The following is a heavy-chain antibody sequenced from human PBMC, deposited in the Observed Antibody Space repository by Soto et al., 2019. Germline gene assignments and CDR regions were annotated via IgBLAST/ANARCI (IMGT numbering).Heavy chain of an antibody. V-gene: IGHV3-21*01. CDR3: ARADLRYGSLDY. CDR1: GFTFSSYS. CDR2: ISRSSSDI. J-gene: IGHJ4*02. D-gene: IGHD5-18*01. Sequence: EVQLVESGGGLVEPGGSLRLSCAASGFTFSSYSMNWVRQTPGKGLEWVSSISRSSSDIYHADSVKGRFTISRDNAKNSLDPQMKSPRTEDTAVYYCARADLRYGSLDYWGQGTLVTVSS.